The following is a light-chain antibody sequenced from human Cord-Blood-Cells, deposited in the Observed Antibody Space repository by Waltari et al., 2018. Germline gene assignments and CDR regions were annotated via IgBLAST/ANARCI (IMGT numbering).Light chain of an antibody. CDR3: QQFNSYPYT. CDR2: DAS. J-gene: IGKJ2*01. CDR1: QGISSA. V-gene: IGKV1-13*02. Sequence: AIQLTQSPSSLSASVGDRVTITCRASQGISSALAWYQQKPGKAPKLLIYDASSLESGVPSRFSGSGSGTYFTLTISILQPEDFATYYDQQFNSYPYTFGQGTKLEIK.